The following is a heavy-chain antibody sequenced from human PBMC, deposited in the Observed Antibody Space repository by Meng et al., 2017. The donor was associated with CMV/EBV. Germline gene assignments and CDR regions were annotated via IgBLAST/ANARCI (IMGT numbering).Heavy chain of an antibody. J-gene: IGHJ4*02. CDR2: IYYSGSA. D-gene: IGHD6-13*01. Sequence: ESLKISCTVSGGSISSYYWSWIRQPPGKGLEWIGYIYYSGSANYNPSLKSRVTISVDTSKNQFSLKLSSVTAADTAAYYCAGQNVAAAAGTVFDYWGQGTLVTVSS. CDR3: AGQNVAAAAGTVFDY. V-gene: IGHV4-59*01. CDR1: GGSISSYY.